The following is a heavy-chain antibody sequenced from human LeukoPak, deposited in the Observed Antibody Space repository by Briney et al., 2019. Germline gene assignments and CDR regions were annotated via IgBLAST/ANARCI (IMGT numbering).Heavy chain of an antibody. CDR1: GYTFTSYY. D-gene: IGHD5-18*01. Sequence: ASVKVSCKASGYTFTSYYMHWVRQAPGQGLEWMGIINPSGGSTNYAQKFQGRVTITADKSTSTAYMELSSLRSEDTAVYYCASYVDTAMGEAFDYWGQGTLVTVSS. V-gene: IGHV1-46*01. CDR3: ASYVDTAMGEAFDY. J-gene: IGHJ4*02. CDR2: INPSGGST.